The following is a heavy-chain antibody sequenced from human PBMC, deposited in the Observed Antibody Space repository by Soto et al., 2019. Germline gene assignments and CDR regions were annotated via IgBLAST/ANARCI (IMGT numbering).Heavy chain of an antibody. CDR1: GGSINNYY. J-gene: IGHJ5*02. CDR2: IYYSGST. V-gene: IGHV4-59*01. CDR3: ARLTPRIPAAAGWFDP. D-gene: IGHD2-2*01. Sequence: QVQLQESGPGLVKPSETLSLTCTVSGGSINNYYWSWIRQPPGKGLECIGYIYYSGSTNYNPSLKSRVTISLDTSNSQSSLKLSSVTAADTAVYFCARLTPRIPAAAGWFDPWGQGTLVTVSS.